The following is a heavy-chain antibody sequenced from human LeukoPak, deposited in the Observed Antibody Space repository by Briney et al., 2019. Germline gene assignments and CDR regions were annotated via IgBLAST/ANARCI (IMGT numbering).Heavy chain of an antibody. CDR2: IRNKAKSYTT. J-gene: IGHJ4*02. CDR1: GFTFSDHY. Sequence: GGSLRLSCAASGFTFSDHYMDWVRQAPGKGLEWVGHIRNKAKSYTTEYAASVKGRFTISRGDSKNSLYLQMNSLKTEDTAVYYCARVRGTYKNFDYWGQGTLVTVSS. V-gene: IGHV3-72*01. D-gene: IGHD5-24*01. CDR3: ARVRGTYKNFDY.